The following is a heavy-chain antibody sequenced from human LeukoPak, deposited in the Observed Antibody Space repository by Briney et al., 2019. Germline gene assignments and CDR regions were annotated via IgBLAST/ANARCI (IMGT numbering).Heavy chain of an antibody. CDR1: GHTFTGYY. D-gene: IGHD6-13*01. V-gene: IGHV1-2*02. CDR3: ARDRWSSSWYQGSYYYYYYMDV. Sequence: ASVKVSCKASGHTFTGYYMHWVRQAPGQGLEWMGWINPNSGCTNYAQKLQGRVTMTTDTSTSTAYMELRSLRSDDTAVYYCARDRWSSSWYQGSYYYYYYMDVWGKGTTVTVSS. J-gene: IGHJ6*03. CDR2: INPNSGCT.